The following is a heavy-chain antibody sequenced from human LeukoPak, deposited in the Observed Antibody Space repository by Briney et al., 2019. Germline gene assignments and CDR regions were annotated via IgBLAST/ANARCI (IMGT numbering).Heavy chain of an antibody. J-gene: IGHJ5*02. CDR3: ARDVPHLS. Sequence: SVKVSCKASGDTFSSYAINWVRQAPGQGLQWMGGIIPILDTPKYAQRFQGRVTITADESTSTAYMELSSLRSEDTAVYYCARDVPHLSWGQGTLVTVSS. CDR2: IIPILDTP. CDR1: GDTFSSYA. V-gene: IGHV1-69*13.